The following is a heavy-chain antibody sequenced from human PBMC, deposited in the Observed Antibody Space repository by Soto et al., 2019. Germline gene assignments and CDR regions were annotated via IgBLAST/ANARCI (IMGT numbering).Heavy chain of an antibody. CDR3: ARGAWYVVVVVADGSDAFDI. Sequence: QVQLVQSGAEVKKPGASVKVSCKASGYTFTSYGISWVRQAPGQGIEWVGWISAYNGNTNYAQKLKGRVTMTTDTSTSTAYMELRSLRSDDTAVYYCARGAWYVVVVVADGSDAFDIWGQGTMVTVSS. CDR2: ISAYNGNT. V-gene: IGHV1-18*01. D-gene: IGHD2-15*01. CDR1: GYTFTSYG. J-gene: IGHJ3*02.